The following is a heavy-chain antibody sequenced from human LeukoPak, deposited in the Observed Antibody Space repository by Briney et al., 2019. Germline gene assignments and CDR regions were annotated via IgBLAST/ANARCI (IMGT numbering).Heavy chain of an antibody. Sequence: PGGSLRLSCAASGFTFSNYAMNWVRQASGKGLEWVSSISSSSSYIYYADSVKGRFTISRDNAKNSLYLQMNSLRAEDTAVYYCARVPEPETYFDYWGQGTLVTVSS. CDR3: ARVPEPETYFDY. D-gene: IGHD1-14*01. J-gene: IGHJ4*02. CDR1: GFTFSNYA. CDR2: ISSSSSYI. V-gene: IGHV3-21*01.